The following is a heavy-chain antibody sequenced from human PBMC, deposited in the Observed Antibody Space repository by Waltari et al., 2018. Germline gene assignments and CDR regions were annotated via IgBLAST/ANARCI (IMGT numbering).Heavy chain of an antibody. CDR3: ARDDLVVPAAMKGGNWFDP. D-gene: IGHD2-2*01. CDR1: GGSISSRSYY. V-gene: IGHV4-39*07. Sequence: QLQLQESGPGLVKPSETLSLTCTVSGGSISSRSYYWGWIRQPPGKGLEWIGSIDYSGSTCYNPSFKSRVTISVDTSKNQFSLKLSSVTAADTAVYYCARDDLVVPAAMKGGNWFDPWGQGTLVTVSS. J-gene: IGHJ5*02. CDR2: IDYSGST.